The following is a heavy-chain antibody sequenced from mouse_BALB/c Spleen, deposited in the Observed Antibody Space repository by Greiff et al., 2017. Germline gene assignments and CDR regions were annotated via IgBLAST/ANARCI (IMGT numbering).Heavy chain of an antibody. J-gene: IGHJ4*01. V-gene: IGHV14-4*02. CDR3: NGGDRYDGGGYAMDY. D-gene: IGHD2-14*01. CDR2: IDPENGDT. CDR1: GFNIKDYY. Sequence: EVQLHQSGAELVRSGASVKLSCTASGFNIKDYYMHWVKQRPEQGLEWIGWIDPENGDTEYAPKFQGKATMTADTSSNTAYLQLSSLTSEDTAVYYCNGGDRYDGGGYAMDYWGQGTSVTVSS.